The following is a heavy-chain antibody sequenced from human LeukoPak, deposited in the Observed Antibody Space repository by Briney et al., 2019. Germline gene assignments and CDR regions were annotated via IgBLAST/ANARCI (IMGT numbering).Heavy chain of an antibody. V-gene: IGHV1-69*04. CDR3: ARDGLSGSYADY. CDR1: GGTFSSYA. D-gene: IGHD1-26*01. J-gene: IGHJ4*02. CDR2: IIPILGIA. Sequence: ASVTVSCKASGGTFSSYAISWVRQAPGQGLGWMGRIIPILGIANYAQKFQGRVTITPDKSTSTAYMELSSLRSEDTAVYYCARDGLSGSYADYWGQGTLVTVSS.